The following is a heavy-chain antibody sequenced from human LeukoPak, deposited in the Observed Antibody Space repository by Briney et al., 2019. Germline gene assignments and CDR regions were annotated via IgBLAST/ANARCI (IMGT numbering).Heavy chain of an antibody. J-gene: IGHJ5*02. CDR2: LSGSGGST. Sequence: GGSLRLSCAASGFTFSSYAMSWVRQAPGKGLEWVSALSGSGGSTYYADSVKGRFTISRDNSKNTLYLQMNSLRAEDTAVYYCAKVGLHDFWSGFNWFDPWGQGTLVTVSS. V-gene: IGHV3-23*01. CDR1: GFTFSSYA. CDR3: AKVGLHDFWSGFNWFDP. D-gene: IGHD3-3*01.